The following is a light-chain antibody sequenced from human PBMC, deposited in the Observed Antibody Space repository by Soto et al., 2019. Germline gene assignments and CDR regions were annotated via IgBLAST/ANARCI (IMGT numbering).Light chain of an antibody. CDR2: KAS. J-gene: IGKJ4*01. Sequence: DIQMTQSPSTLSASVGDRVTITCRASQSISSWLAWYQQKPGKAPKLLIYKASSLEGGVPSRFSGSGSGTDFALTISSLQPDDFATYYYQQYHSYSLPFAAGTKVDIK. V-gene: IGKV1-5*03. CDR3: QQYHSYSLP. CDR1: QSISSW.